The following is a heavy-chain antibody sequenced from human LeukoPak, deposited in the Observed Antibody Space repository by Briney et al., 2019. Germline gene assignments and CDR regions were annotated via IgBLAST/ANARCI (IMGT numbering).Heavy chain of an antibody. CDR1: GFTFSSYA. J-gene: IGHJ4*02. CDR2: INGNSDHI. V-gene: IGHV3-21*01. D-gene: IGHD4-17*01. CDR3: ARAQVTTIITRILDY. Sequence: GGSLRLSCAASGFTFSSYAMSWVRQAPGERLEWVASINGNSDHIFYADSVTDRFTVSRDNAKNSLYLQMNGLKADDSAVYFCARAQVTTIITRILDYWGQGSQVTVSS.